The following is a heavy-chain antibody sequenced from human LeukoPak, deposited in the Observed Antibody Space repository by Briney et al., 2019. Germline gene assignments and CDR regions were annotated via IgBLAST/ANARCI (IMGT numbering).Heavy chain of an antibody. CDR1: GGSISSYY. J-gene: IGHJ3*02. D-gene: IGHD3-22*01. V-gene: IGHV4-59*08. CDR3: ARLTPITPYYYDSSPGAFDI. CDR2: IYYSGST. Sequence: SETLSLTCTVSGGSISSYYWSWIRQPPGKGLEWIGYIYYSGSTNYNPSLKSRVTISVDTSKNQFSLKLSSVTAADTAVYYCARLTPITPYYYDSSPGAFDIWGQGTMVTVSS.